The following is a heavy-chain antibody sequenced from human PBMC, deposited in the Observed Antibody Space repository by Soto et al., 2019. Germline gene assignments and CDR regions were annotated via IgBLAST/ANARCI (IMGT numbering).Heavy chain of an antibody. V-gene: IGHV4-39*01. J-gene: IGHJ5*02. CDR3: ESVLDWSNYNYFDP. D-gene: IGHD4-4*01. CDR2: NSYRRST. Sequence: SGSLTLSCRVSGGSFSGTTFYWGWIRPPAREGLELIGSNSYRRSTSYNSSLKGRVTISIDTSKAQFSLRLTTVTAADTAVYECESVLDWSNYNYFDPWGQGTLVTVSS. CDR1: GGSFSGTTFY.